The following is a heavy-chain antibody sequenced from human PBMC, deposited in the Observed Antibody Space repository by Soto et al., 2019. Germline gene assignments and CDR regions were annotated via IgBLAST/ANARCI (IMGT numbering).Heavy chain of an antibody. J-gene: IGHJ4*02. CDR1: GYTFINYY. D-gene: IGHD3-9*01. CDR2: IDPSCGIT. V-gene: IGHV1-46*01. Sequence: QVQLVQSGAEVKKPGAPVKVSCMASGYTFINYYIHWVRQAPGQGLEWMGVIDPSCGITGFAENFRGRVTMTRDTSTNTVYMELNTLRSEDTAVYYCARDVGSGDILAGFYPPFDYWGQGTPVIVSA. CDR3: ARDVGSGDILAGFYPPFDY.